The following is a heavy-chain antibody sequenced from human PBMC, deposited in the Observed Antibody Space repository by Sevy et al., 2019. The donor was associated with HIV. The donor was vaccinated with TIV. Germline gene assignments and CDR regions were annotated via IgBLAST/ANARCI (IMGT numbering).Heavy chain of an antibody. CDR2: ISVSGGRT. J-gene: IGHJ4*02. D-gene: IGHD3-9*01. V-gene: IGHV3-23*01. CDR3: AKRDYSDFDSPPIFDF. Sequence: GGSLRLSCAASGFTFTSYTMSWVRQAPGKGLEWVSDISVSGGRTYYSDSVKGRFPISRDNSRNTLYLQMSSRRAEDTAVYYCAKRDYSDFDSPPIFDFWGRGTLVTVSS. CDR1: GFTFTSYT.